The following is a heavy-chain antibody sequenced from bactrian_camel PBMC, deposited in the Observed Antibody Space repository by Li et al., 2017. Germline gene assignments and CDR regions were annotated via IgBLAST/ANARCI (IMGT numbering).Heavy chain of an antibody. CDR2: IGTDGIT. D-gene: IGHD2*01. Sequence: HVQLVESGGGSVQAGGSLNLSCAASGFTGRTYSCMGWFRQWPGKDREGVAGIGTDGITNYADSVKGRFTISKDHTKNIVYLQMNSLKPEDTAMYYCAAGCPIWTGLLSGDWGQG. V-gene: IGHV3S56*01. J-gene: IGHJ4*01. CDR3: AAGCPIWTGLLSGD. CDR1: GFTGRTYS.